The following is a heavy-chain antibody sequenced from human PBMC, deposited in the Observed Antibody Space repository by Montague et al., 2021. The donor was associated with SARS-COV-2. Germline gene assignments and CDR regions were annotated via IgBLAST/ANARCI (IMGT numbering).Heavy chain of an antibody. Sequence: SLRLSCAASGFTFSSYEMNWVRQAPGKGLEWVSYISSSGSIIYYADSVKGRFTISRDNAKNSLYLQMSSLRAEDTAVYYCARGRGYDWNWGQGTLVTVSS. V-gene: IGHV3-48*03. J-gene: IGHJ4*02. CDR3: ARGRGYDWN. CDR1: GFTFSSYE. D-gene: IGHD5-12*01. CDR2: ISSSGSII.